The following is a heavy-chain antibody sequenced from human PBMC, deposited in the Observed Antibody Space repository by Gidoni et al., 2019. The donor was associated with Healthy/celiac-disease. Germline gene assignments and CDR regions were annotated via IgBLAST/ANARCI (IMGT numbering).Heavy chain of an antibody. CDR2: IYYSGST. D-gene: IGHD1-26*01. V-gene: IGHV4-39*01. CDR3: ASLRRGGATS. CDR1: GGSISSSSYY. J-gene: IGHJ4*02. Sequence: QLQLQASGPGLVKPSETLSLTCTVSGGSISSSSYYWGWLRQPPGKGLEWSGSIYYSGSTYYNPSLKSRVTISVDTSKNQFSLKLSYVTAAETAVYYCASLRRGGATSWGQGTLVTVSS.